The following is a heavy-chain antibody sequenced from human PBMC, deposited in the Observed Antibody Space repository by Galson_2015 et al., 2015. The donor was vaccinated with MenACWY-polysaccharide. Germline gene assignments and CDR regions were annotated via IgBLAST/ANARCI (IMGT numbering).Heavy chain of an antibody. J-gene: IGHJ4*02. CDR3: TRSIHISGWGGDFES. CDR1: GDSVSSNSAA. Sequence: AISGDSVSSNSAAWNWIRQSPSRGLEWLGRTYYRSRWYNDYATSVKSRISIKADTPKNQFSLQLNSVTPEDTALYYCTRSIHISGWGGDFESWGQGTLVT. V-gene: IGHV6-1*01. D-gene: IGHD6-19*01. CDR2: TYYRSRWYN.